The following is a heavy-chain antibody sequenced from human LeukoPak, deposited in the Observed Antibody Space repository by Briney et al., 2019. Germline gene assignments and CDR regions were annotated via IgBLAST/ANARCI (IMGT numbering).Heavy chain of an antibody. CDR1: GGSISSYY. D-gene: IGHD4-23*01. CDR3: ARRKGNSDYFDF. J-gene: IGHJ4*02. Sequence: PSETLSLTCTVSGGSISSYYWSWIRQPPGKGLEWIGSLCYSGNSYYNLSLKSRVTISVDTSENQCSLNLRSVTAADTAVYFCARRKGNSDYFDFWGQGTLGTVSS. V-gene: IGHV4-59*05. CDR2: LCYSGNS.